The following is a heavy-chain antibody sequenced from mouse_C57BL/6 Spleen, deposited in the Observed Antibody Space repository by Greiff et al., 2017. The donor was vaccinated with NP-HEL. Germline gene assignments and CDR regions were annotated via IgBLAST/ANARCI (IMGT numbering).Heavy chain of an antibody. J-gene: IGHJ2*01. Sequence: VKLQESGAELVRPGTSVKVSCKASGYAFTNYLIEWVKQRPGQGLEWIGVINPGSGGTNYNEKFKGKATLTADKSSSTAYMQLSSLTSEDSAVYFCARSYDYDGGAYFDYWGQGTTLTVSS. V-gene: IGHV1-54*01. CDR3: ARSYDYDGGAYFDY. CDR1: GYAFTNYL. CDR2: INPGSGGT. D-gene: IGHD2-4*01.